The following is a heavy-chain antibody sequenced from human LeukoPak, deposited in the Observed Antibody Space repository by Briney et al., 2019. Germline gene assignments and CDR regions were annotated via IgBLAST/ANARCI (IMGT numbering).Heavy chain of an antibody. CDR3: ARHEPDFPLDY. CDR1: GYTFTSYD. V-gene: IGHV1-8*01. J-gene: IGHJ4*02. Sequence: ASVKVSCKASGYTFTSYDINWVRQATGQGLEWMGWMNPNSGNTGYAQKFQGRVTMTRNTSISTAYMELSSLKASDTAMYYCARHEPDFPLDYWGQGTLVTVSS. CDR2: MNPNSGNT. D-gene: IGHD1-14*01.